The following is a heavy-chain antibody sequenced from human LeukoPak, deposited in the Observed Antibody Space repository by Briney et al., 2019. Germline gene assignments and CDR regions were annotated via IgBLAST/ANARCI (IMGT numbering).Heavy chain of an antibody. D-gene: IGHD3-22*01. J-gene: IGHJ4*02. CDR3: ASAGYYYDSSGYYSAFHY. V-gene: IGHV4-59*01. Sequence: SETLSLTCTVSSGSIGSYYRSWIRQPPGKGLEWIGYIYYSGSTSYNPSLKSRVTISVDTSKNQFSLKLSSVTAADTAVYYCASAGYYYDSSGYYSAFHYWGQGTLVTASS. CDR2: IYYSGST. CDR1: SGSIGSYY.